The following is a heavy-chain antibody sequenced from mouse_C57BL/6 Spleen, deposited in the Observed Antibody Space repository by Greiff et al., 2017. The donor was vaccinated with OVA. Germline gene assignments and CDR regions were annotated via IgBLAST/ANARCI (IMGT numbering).Heavy chain of an antibody. CDR2: IYPGSGST. CDR3: ARDLGESRFDY. CDR1: GYTFTSYW. J-gene: IGHJ2*01. D-gene: IGHD4-1*01. Sequence: VQRVESGAELVKPGASVKMSCKASGYTFTSYWITWVKQRPGQGLEWIGDIYPGSGSTNYNEKFKSKATLTVDTSSSTAYMQLSSLTSEDSAVYYCARDLGESRFDYWGQGSTLTVSS. V-gene: IGHV1-55*01.